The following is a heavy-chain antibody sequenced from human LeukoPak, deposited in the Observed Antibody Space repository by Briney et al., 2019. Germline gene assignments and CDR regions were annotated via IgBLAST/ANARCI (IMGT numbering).Heavy chain of an antibody. Sequence: PSETLSLTCAVSGGSISNYYWTWIRQPPGTGLEWIGYVYNSGNTNYNPSLKSRVTISIDASKNQFSLKLNSVTAADTAVYYCARRNVLTEGEALDIWGQGTLVTVSS. J-gene: IGHJ3*02. D-gene: IGHD3-16*01. CDR1: GGSISNYY. CDR3: ARRNVLTEGEALDI. CDR2: VYNSGNT. V-gene: IGHV4-59*08.